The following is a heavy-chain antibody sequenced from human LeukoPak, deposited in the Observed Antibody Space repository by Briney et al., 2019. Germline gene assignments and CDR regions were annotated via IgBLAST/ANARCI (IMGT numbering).Heavy chain of an antibody. CDR2: IIPILGTA. J-gene: IGHJ4*02. Sequence: ASVTVSCKASGGTFSSYAISWVRQAPGQGLEWMGGIIPILGTANYAQKFQGRVTITADESTSTAYMELSSLRSEDTAVYYCARDPPHGYCSSTSCYGNDYWGQGTLVTVSS. V-gene: IGHV1-69*13. D-gene: IGHD2-2*03. CDR3: ARDPPHGYCSSTSCYGNDY. CDR1: GGTFSSYA.